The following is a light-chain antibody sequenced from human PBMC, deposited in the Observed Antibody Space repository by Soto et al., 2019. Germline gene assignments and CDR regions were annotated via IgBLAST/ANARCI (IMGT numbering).Light chain of an antibody. V-gene: IGLV2-14*03. CDR1: SSDVGGYNS. J-gene: IGLJ2*01. CDR2: DVS. CDR3: SSFTISSTLVV. Sequence: QSALTQPASVSGSPGQSITISCTGTSSDVGGYNSVSWYQHHPGKAPKLMIYDVSNRPSGISNRFSGSKSGSTASLTISGLQAEDEADYYCSSFTISSTLVVFGGGIQLTVL.